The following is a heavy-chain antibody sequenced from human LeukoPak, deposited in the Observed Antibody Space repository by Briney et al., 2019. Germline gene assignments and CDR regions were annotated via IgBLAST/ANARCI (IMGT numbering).Heavy chain of an antibody. CDR1: GYTFTSYY. CDR2: INPSGGST. Sequence: GGSLRLSCAASGYTFTSYYMHWVRQAPGQGLEWMGIINPSGGSTSYAQKFQGRVTMTRDTSTSTVYMELSSLRSEDTAVYYCARDQDYGDYFFDYWGQGTLVTVSS. D-gene: IGHD4-17*01. V-gene: IGHV1-46*01. J-gene: IGHJ4*02. CDR3: ARDQDYGDYFFDY.